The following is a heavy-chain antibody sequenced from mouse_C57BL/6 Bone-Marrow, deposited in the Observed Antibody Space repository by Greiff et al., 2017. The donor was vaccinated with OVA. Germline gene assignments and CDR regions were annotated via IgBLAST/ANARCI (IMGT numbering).Heavy chain of an antibody. CDR1: GYTFTDSY. J-gene: IGHJ3*01. CDR2: IFPGSGST. V-gene: IGHV1-75*01. D-gene: IGHD1-1*01. CDR3: ASPDYDSSPSAWFAY. Sequence: QVQLQQSGPELVKPGASVKISCKASGYTFTDSYINWVKQRPGQGLEWIGWIFPGSGSTYYNEKFKGKATLTVDKSSSTAYMLLSSLTSEDSAVFFCASPDYDSSPSAWFAYWGQGTLVTVSA.